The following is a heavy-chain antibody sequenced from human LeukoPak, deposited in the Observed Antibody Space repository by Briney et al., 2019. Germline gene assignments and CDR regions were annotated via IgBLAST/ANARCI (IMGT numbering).Heavy chain of an antibody. V-gene: IGHV3-73*01. Sequence: PGGSLRLSCAASGFTLSNAWMHWVRQASGKGLEWVGRIRSKANSYATSYAASVKGRFALSRDDSKNTAYLQMNSLKTEDTAVYCTRYNVGFESWGQGTLVTVSS. J-gene: IGHJ4*02. CDR3: RYNVGFES. CDR1: GFTLSNAW. D-gene: IGHD1-1*01. CDR2: IRSKANSYAT.